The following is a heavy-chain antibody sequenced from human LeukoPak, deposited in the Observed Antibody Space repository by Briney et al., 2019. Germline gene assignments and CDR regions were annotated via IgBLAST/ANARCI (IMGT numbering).Heavy chain of an antibody. CDR1: GGSVNSGSYY. CDR2: IYYSGST. CDR3: ARLVLTVTPYFDY. Sequence: PSETLSLTCTVSGGSVNSGSYYWNWIRQPPGKGLEWIGSIYYSGSTYYNPSLKSRVTISVDTSKNQFSLKLSSVTAADTAVYYCARLVLTVTPYFDYWGQGTLVTVSS. D-gene: IGHD4-17*01. J-gene: IGHJ4*02. V-gene: IGHV4-39*01.